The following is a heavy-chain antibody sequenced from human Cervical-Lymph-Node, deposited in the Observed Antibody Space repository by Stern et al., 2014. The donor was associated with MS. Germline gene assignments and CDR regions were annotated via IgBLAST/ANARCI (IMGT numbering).Heavy chain of an antibody. CDR3: ARDYYGADTYYSH. Sequence: QVQLVQSGAEVKKPGASVRVTCKTSGYTFTGSYIHWVRQAPGQGLEWMGRINPNSGGTDFAQKFQGRVNMTRDTSSSTAFMELSSLRSDDTAMYYCARDYYGADTYYSHWGQGTLVTISS. J-gene: IGHJ4*02. CDR2: INPNSGGT. D-gene: IGHD3-10*01. CDR1: GYTFTGSY. V-gene: IGHV1-2*06.